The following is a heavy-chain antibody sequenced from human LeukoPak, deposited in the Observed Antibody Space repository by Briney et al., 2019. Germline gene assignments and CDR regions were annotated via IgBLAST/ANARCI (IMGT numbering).Heavy chain of an antibody. CDR3: ARELSGGGYEPTDY. CDR1: GFTFSSYA. J-gene: IGHJ4*02. D-gene: IGHD5-12*01. V-gene: IGHV3-30*04. CDR2: ISYDGSNK. Sequence: GGSLRLSCAASGFTFSSYAMHWVRQAPGKGLEWVAVISYDGSNKYYADSVKGRFTISRDNSKNTLYLQMNSLRAEDTAVYYCARELSGGGYEPTDYWGQGTLVTVSS.